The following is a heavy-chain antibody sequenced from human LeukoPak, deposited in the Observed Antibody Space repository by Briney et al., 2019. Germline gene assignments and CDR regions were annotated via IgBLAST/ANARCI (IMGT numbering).Heavy chain of an antibody. CDR2: IYYSGST. Sequence: SETLSLTCTVSGGSISSGDYYWSWIRQPPGKGLEWIGYIYYSGSTYYNPSLKSRVTISVDTSKNQFSLKLSSVTAADMAVYYCARARSTHYDSSGYYVDWGQGTLVTVSS. J-gene: IGHJ4*02. CDR1: GGSISSGDYY. V-gene: IGHV4-30-4*01. D-gene: IGHD3-22*01. CDR3: ARARSTHYDSSGYYVD.